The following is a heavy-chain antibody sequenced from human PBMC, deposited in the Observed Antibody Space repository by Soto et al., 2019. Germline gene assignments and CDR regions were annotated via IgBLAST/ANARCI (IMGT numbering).Heavy chain of an antibody. J-gene: IGHJ5*02. CDR2: IYYSGST. D-gene: IGHD5-18*01. V-gene: IGHV4-59*01. CDR1: GGSISSYY. CDR3: AGTRRYSYGYDPNWFDP. Sequence: SETLSLTCTVSGGSISSYYWSWIRQPPGKGLEWIGYIYYSGSTNYNPSLKSRVTISVDTSKNQFSLKLGSVTAADTAVYYCAGTRRYSYGYDPNWFDPWGQGTLVTVSS.